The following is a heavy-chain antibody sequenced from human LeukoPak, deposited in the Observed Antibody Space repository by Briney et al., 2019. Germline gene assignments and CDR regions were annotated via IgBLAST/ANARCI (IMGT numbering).Heavy chain of an antibody. CDR1: GFTFSTYS. CDR2: ISSTSFYI. J-gene: IGHJ4*02. V-gene: IGHV3-21*01. D-gene: IGHD5-24*01. Sequence: GGSLRLSCAASGFTFSTYSMNWARQAPGKGLEWVSSISSTSFYIYYADSMKGRFTISRDNAKNSLYLQMNSLRAEDTAVYYCARARDGYNPIDSWGQGTLVTVSS. CDR3: ARARDGYNPIDS.